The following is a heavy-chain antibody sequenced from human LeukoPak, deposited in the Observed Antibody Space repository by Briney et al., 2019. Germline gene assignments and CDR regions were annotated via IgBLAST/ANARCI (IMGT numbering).Heavy chain of an antibody. CDR3: ARDSGTVAGGDY. D-gene: IGHD6-19*01. Sequence: PSETLSLTCSVSGASFSTNYWGWIRQPPGKGLEWIGSIYHSGSTYCNPSLKSRVTISVDTSKNQFSLKLSSVTAADTAVYYCARDSGTVAGGDYWGQGTLVTVSS. CDR1: GASFSTNY. J-gene: IGHJ4*02. V-gene: IGHV4-38-2*02. CDR2: IYHSGST.